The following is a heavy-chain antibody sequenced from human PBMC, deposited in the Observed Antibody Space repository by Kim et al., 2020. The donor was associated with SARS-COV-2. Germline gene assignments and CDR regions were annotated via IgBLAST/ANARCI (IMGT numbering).Heavy chain of an antibody. D-gene: IGHD3-22*01. V-gene: IGHV3-30*18. CDR3: AKDPDYYDSSGYFYY. CDR1: GFTFSSYG. CDR2: ISYDGSNK. Sequence: GGSLRLSCAASGFTFSSYGMHWVRQAPGKGLEWVAVISYDGSNKYYADSVKGRFTISRDNSKNTLYLQMNSLRAEDTAVYYCAKDPDYYDSSGYFYYWG. J-gene: IGHJ4*01.